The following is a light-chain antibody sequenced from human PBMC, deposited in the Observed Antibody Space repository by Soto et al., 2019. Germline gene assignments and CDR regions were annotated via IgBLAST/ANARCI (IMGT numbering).Light chain of an antibody. Sequence: EIVLTQSPATLSLSPGERATLSCRASQSVGSYLAWYQQKPGQAPSLLIYDASNRATGIPARFSGSGSGTDFTLTISSLEAEDFAVYYCQQRGRWLTFGGGTKVEFK. J-gene: IGKJ4*01. CDR1: QSVGSY. V-gene: IGKV3-11*01. CDR3: QQRGRWLT. CDR2: DAS.